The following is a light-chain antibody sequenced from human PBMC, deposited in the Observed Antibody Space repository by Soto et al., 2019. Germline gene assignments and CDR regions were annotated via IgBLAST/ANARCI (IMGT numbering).Light chain of an antibody. CDR2: DVN. V-gene: IGLV2-14*03. CDR3: RSYTSSSTSV. CDR1: SSDVGGYDY. Sequence: QSALTQPASVSGSPGQSIAISCTGTSSDVGGYDYVSWYQQLPGKAPKLMIYDVNNRPSGASNRFSGSKSGNTASLTISGLQAEDEADYYCRSYTSSSTSVFGTGTKVTGL. J-gene: IGLJ1*01.